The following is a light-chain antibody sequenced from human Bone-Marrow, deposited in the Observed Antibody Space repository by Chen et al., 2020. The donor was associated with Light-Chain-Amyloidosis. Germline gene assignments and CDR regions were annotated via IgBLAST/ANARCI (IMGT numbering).Light chain of an antibody. V-gene: IGKV3-15*01. CDR1: QSVRGK. CDR3: QQYNNWPDT. Sequence: EILMTQSPGTVSVSPGERVTLSCRASQSVRGKLAWFQQKPGQAPRLLIEGDSTRATGCQARFSGSGSGTEVTLTINSLQSEDFAIDYCQQYNNWPDTFGPGTRLEIK. J-gene: IGKJ2*01. CDR2: GDS.